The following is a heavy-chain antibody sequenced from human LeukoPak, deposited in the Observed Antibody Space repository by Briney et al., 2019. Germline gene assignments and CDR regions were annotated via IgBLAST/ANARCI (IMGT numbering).Heavy chain of an antibody. CDR3: ASPVLSSSSSIGNAFDI. J-gene: IGHJ3*02. D-gene: IGHD6-6*01. V-gene: IGHV4-39*01. Sequence: PSETLSLTCTVAGGSISSSSYYWGWIRQPPGKGLEWIGSIYYSGSTYYNPSLKSRVTISVDTSKNQFSLKLISVTAADTAVYYCASPVLSSSSSIGNAFDIWGQGTMVTVSS. CDR2: IYYSGST. CDR1: GGSISSSSYY.